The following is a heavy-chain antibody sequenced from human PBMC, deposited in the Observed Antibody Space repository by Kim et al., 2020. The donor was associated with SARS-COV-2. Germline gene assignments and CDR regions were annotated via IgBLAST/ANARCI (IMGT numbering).Heavy chain of an antibody. CDR3: ARDRRDYDILTGYGGGYNWFDP. Sequence: SETLSLTCTVSGGSISSYYWSWIRQPAGKGLEWIGRIYTSGSTNYNPSLKSRVTMSVDTSKNQFSLKLSSVTAADTAVYYCARDRRDYDILTGYGGGYNWFDPWGQGTLVTVSS. CDR2: IYTSGST. V-gene: IGHV4-4*07. CDR1: GGSISSYY. D-gene: IGHD3-9*01. J-gene: IGHJ5*02.